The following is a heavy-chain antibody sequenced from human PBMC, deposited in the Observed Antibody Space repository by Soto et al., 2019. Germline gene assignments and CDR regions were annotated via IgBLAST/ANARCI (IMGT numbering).Heavy chain of an antibody. CDR2: IIPIFGTA. D-gene: IGHD2-15*01. CDR1: GGTFSTFA. Sequence: SVKVSCKASGGTFSTFAINWVRQAPGQGLEWMGGIIPIFGTANYAQKFRGRVTISADESTSTAHMELSSLRSEDTAVYYCARDYGHDCSGGSCYFYFWGQGTLVTVSS. CDR3: ARDYGHDCSGGSCYFYF. J-gene: IGHJ4*02. V-gene: IGHV1-69*13.